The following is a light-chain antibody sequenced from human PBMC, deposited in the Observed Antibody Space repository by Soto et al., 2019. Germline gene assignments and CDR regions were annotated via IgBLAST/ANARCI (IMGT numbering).Light chain of an antibody. V-gene: IGKV3-20*01. Sequence: EIVLTQSPGTLSLSPGETATVSCRATESLITKALAWYQQKPGQAPRLLIYGAFTRDAASPDRFNGSGSGTDFALTISRLELEDSAVYYCQQYGVSPLTFGPGTKVEIK. CDR1: ESLITKA. J-gene: IGKJ3*01. CDR2: GAF. CDR3: QQYGVSPLT.